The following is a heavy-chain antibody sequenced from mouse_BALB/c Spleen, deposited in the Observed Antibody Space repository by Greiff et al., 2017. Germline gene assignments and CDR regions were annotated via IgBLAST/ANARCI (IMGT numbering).Heavy chain of an antibody. CDR3: ARLGYYGYDVAWFAY. J-gene: IGHJ3*01. Sequence: VQLVESGAELMKPGASVKISCKATGYTFSSYWIEWVKQRPGHGLEWIGEILPGSGSTNYNEKFKGKATFTADTSSNTAYMQLSSLTSEDSAVYYCARLGYYGYDVAWFAYWGQGTLVTVSA. V-gene: IGHV1-9*01. CDR1: GYTFSSYW. CDR2: ILPGSGST. D-gene: IGHD2-2*01.